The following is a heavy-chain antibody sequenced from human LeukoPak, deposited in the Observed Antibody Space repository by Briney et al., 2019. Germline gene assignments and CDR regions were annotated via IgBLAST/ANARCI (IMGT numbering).Heavy chain of an antibody. CDR3: ARSDSSAWTDFDY. CDR2: MNPNSGNT. CDR1: GYTVTSYD. V-gene: IGHV1-8*01. J-gene: IGHJ4*02. Sequence: GASVKVSCKASGYTVTSYDINWVRQATGQGLEWMGWMNPNSGNTGYAQMLQGRVTMTSNTSISTAYMELSSLSSEDTAVYYCARSDSSAWTDFDYWGQGTLVTVSS. D-gene: IGHD6-19*01.